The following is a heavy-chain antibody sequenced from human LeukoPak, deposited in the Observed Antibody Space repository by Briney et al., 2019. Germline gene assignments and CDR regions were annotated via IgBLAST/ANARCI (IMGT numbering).Heavy chain of an antibody. D-gene: IGHD2-15*01. J-gene: IGHJ6*03. Sequence: SQTLSLTCTVSGGSISSGSYYWSWIRQPAGKGLEWIGRIYTSGSTNYNPSLKSRVTISVDTSKNQFSLKLSSVTAADTAVYYCARGAWCSGGSRYSELNYYYYMDVWGKGTTVTVSS. CDR3: ARGAWCSGGSRYSELNYYYYMDV. CDR2: IYTSGST. V-gene: IGHV4-61*02. CDR1: GGSISSGSYY.